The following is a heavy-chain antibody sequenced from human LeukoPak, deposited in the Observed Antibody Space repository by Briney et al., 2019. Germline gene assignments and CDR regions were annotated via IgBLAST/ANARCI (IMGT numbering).Heavy chain of an antibody. V-gene: IGHV1-18*01. J-gene: IGHJ5*02. D-gene: IGHD3-10*01. CDR3: AATTPYYGSGSYYNPPP. CDR1: GYTFTSYG. CDR2: ISTYNGNT. Sequence: ASVKVSCKASGYTFTSYGISWVRQAPGQGLQWMGWISTYNGNTNYAQTLQGRVTMTTDTSTSTAYMELSSLRSEDTAVYYCAATTPYYGSGSYYNPPPWGQGTLVTVSS.